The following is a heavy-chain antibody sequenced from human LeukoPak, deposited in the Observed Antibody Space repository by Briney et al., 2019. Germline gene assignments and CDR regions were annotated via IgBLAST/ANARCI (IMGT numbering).Heavy chain of an antibody. CDR1: GFTFSGSA. Sequence: GGSLRLSCAASGFTFSGSAMHWVRQASGKGLEWVGRIRSRVNSYVAVYAASVEGRFTISRDDSKNTAYLQMNSLKTEDTAVYYCARVIGYDNYWGQGTLVTVSS. CDR2: IRSRVNSYVA. J-gene: IGHJ4*02. CDR3: ARVIGYDNY. D-gene: IGHD5-12*01. V-gene: IGHV3-73*01.